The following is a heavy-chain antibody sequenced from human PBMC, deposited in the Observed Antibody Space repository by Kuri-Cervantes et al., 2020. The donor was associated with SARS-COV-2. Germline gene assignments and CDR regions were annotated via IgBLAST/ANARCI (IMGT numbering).Heavy chain of an antibody. CDR2: INHSGST. CDR3: ARHAVRYYCDY. Sequence: ESLKISCAVYGGSFSGYYWSWIRQPPGKGLEWIGEINHSGSTNYNPSLKSRVTISVDTSKNQFSLKLSSVTAADTAVYYCARHAVRYYCDYWGQGTLVTVSS. J-gene: IGHJ4*02. V-gene: IGHV4-34*01. CDR1: GGSFSGYY.